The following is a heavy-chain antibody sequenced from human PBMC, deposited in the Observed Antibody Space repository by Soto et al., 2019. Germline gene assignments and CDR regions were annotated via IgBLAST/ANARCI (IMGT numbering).Heavy chain of an antibody. CDR3: AKCVWSELLRNWEYYYYMDV. V-gene: IGHV3-23*01. CDR2: ISGSGGST. CDR1: GFTFSSYA. J-gene: IGHJ6*03. Sequence: GGSLRLSCAASGFTFSSYAMSWVRQAPGKGLEWVSAISGSGGSTYYADSVKGRFTISRDNSKNTLYLQMNSLRAEDTAVYYCAKCVWSELLRNWEYYYYMDVWGKGTTVTVSS. D-gene: IGHD3-22*01.